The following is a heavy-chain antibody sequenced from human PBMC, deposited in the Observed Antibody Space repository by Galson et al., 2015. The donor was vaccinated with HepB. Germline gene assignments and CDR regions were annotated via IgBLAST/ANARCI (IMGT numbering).Heavy chain of an antibody. Sequence: SVKVSCKASGYTFTSYAMHWVRQAPGQRLEWMGWINAGNGNTNYAQKLQGRVTMTTDTSTSTAYMELRSLRSDDTAVYYCARDVSELRPNYNWFDPWGQGTLVTVSS. V-gene: IGHV1-3*01. CDR2: INAGNGNT. J-gene: IGHJ5*02. CDR1: GYTFTSYA. CDR3: ARDVSELRPNYNWFDP. D-gene: IGHD1-26*01.